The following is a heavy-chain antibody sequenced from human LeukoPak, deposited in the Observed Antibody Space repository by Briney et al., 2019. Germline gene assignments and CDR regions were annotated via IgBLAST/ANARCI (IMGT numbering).Heavy chain of an antibody. V-gene: IGHV4-39*01. CDR1: GGSISTRSYY. CDR3: ARRREGHNWFDP. J-gene: IGHJ5*02. Sequence: SETLSLTCTVSGGSISTRSYYWGWIRQPPGKGLEWIAGINYSGRTFYNPSLMSRVTISVDTSKNHFSLRLSAVTAADTAVYYCARRREGHNWFDPRGQGTLVTVSS. CDR2: INYSGRT.